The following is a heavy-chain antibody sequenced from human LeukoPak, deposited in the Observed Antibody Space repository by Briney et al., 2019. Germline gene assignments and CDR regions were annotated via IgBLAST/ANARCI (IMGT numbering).Heavy chain of an antibody. D-gene: IGHD3-3*01. Sequence: ASVKVSCKASGYTFTSYYMHWVRQAPGQGLEWMGIINPSGGSTSYAQKFQGRVTMTRDTSTSTVYMELSSLRSEDTAVYYCAVGIFGVVTAKGFDYWGQGTLVTVSS. CDR1: GYTFTSYY. J-gene: IGHJ4*02. CDR3: AVGIFGVVTAKGFDY. V-gene: IGHV1-46*01. CDR2: INPSGGST.